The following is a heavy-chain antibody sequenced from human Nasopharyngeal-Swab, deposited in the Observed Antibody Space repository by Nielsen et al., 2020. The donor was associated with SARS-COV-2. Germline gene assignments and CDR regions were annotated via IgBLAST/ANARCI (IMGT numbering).Heavy chain of an antibody. J-gene: IGHJ5*02. V-gene: IGHV1-24*01. CDR1: GYTLTELS. CDR2: FDPEDGET. CDR3: ATGPGAVATFGWFDP. D-gene: IGHD5-12*01. Sequence: ASVKVSCKVSGYTLTELSMHWVRQAPAKGLEWMGGFDPEDGETIYAQKFQGRVTMTKDTSTDTAYMELSSLRSEDTAVYYCATGPGAVATFGWFDPWGQGTLVTVSS.